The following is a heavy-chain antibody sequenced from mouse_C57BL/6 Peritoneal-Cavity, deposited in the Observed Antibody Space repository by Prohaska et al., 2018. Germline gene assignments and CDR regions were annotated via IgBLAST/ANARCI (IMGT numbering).Heavy chain of an antibody. CDR2: FNPNYGTP. CDR3: ARCGNNRYFDV. V-gene: IGHV1-39*01. Sequence: VKQSNGKSLEWIGVFNPNYGTPSYNQKFKVKATLTVDQSYSTAYIQLNSLTSEDSAVYYCARCGNNRYFDVWGTGTTVTFPS. J-gene: IGHJ1*03. D-gene: IGHD2-1*01.